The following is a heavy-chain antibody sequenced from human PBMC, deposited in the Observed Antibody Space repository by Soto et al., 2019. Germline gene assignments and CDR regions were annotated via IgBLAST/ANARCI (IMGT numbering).Heavy chain of an antibody. D-gene: IGHD4-17*01. V-gene: IGHV4-39*01. Sequence: NPSETLSLTCTVSGGSISSSSYYWGWIRQPPGKGLEWIGSIYYSGSTYYNPSLKSRVTISVDTSKNQFSLKLSSVTAADTAVYYCARPRSKYGEDYYGMDVWGQGTTVTVSS. J-gene: IGHJ6*02. CDR3: ARPRSKYGEDYYGMDV. CDR2: IYYSGST. CDR1: GGSISSSSYY.